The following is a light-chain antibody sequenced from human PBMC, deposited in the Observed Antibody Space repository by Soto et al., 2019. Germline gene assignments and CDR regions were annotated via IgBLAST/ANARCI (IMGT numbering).Light chain of an antibody. CDR2: DVS. V-gene: IGLV2-14*01. J-gene: IGLJ1*01. CDR3: SSYTSSRSYV. Sequence: QSALTQPASVSGSPGQSITISCTGTSSDIGGYNYVSWYQQHPGKAPKLMIYDVSNRPSGVSNRFSGSKSGNTASLTISGLQAEYEADYYCSSYTSSRSYVFGTGTQMTVL. CDR1: SSDIGGYNY.